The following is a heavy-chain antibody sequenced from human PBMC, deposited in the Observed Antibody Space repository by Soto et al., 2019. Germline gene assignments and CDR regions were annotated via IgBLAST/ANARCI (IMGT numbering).Heavy chain of an antibody. D-gene: IGHD6-13*01. CDR1: GGSFSGYY. CDR3: ARGLRSSSWYVSDYYYYYGTDV. J-gene: IGHJ6*02. Sequence: SETLSLTCAVYGGSFSGYYWSWIRQPPGKGLEWIGEINHSGSTNYNPSLKSRVTISVDTSKNQFSLKLSSVTAADTAVYYCARGLRSSSWYVSDYYYYYGTDVWGQGTKVTVSS. V-gene: IGHV4-34*01. CDR2: INHSGST.